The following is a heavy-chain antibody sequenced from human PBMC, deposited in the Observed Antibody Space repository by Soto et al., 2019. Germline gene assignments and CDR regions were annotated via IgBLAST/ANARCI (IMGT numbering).Heavy chain of an antibody. D-gene: IGHD6-19*01. CDR3: ARQLDSSGWYHSY. CDR1: GGSISSSSYY. J-gene: IGHJ4*02. CDR2: IYYSGST. Sequence: SETLSLTCTVSGGSISSSSYYWGWIRQPPGKGLEWIGSIYYSGSTYYNPSLKSRVTISVDTSKNQFSLKLSSVTAADTAVYYCARQLDSSGWYHSYWGQGTLVTVSS. V-gene: IGHV4-39*01.